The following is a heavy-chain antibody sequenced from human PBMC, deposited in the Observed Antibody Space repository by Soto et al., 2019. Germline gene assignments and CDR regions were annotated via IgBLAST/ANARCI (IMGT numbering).Heavy chain of an antibody. V-gene: IGHV3-23*01. CDR3: AKDSMVRGVIPWFDP. Sequence: GESLKISCAASGFTFSSYAMSWVRQAPGKGLEWVSAISGSGGSTYYADSVKGRFTISRDNSKNTLYLQMNSLRAEDTAVYYCAKDSMVRGVIPWFDPWGQGTLVTVSS. D-gene: IGHD3-10*01. CDR2: ISGSGGST. CDR1: GFTFSSYA. J-gene: IGHJ5*02.